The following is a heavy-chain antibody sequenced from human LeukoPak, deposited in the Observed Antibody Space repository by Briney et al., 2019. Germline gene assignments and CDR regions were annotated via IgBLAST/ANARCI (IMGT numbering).Heavy chain of an antibody. CDR3: ARVSLYHYFHYMDV. Sequence: GGSLRLSCAASGFTFSSYSMNWVRQAPGKGLEWVSYISSSSSTIYYADSVKGRFTISRDNAKNSLYLQMNSLRAEDTAVYYCARVSLYHYFHYMDVWGKGTTVIISS. J-gene: IGHJ6*03. V-gene: IGHV3-48*01. CDR1: GFTFSSYS. D-gene: IGHD3-10*01. CDR2: ISSSSSTI.